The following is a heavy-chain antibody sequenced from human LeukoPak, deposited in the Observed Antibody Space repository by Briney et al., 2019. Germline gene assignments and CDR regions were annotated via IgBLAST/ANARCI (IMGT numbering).Heavy chain of an antibody. CDR2: IYYSGST. J-gene: IGHJ6*02. CDR3: ARVPGYCSGGSCYRGYYYGMDV. V-gene: IGHV4-31*03. D-gene: IGHD2-15*01. Sequence: SETLSLTCTVSGGSISSGGYYWSWIRQHPGKGLEWIGYIYYSGSTYYNPSLKSRVTISVDTSKNQFSLKLSSVTAEDTAVYYCARVPGYCSGGSCYRGYYYGMDVWGQGTTVTVSS. CDR1: GGSISSGGYY.